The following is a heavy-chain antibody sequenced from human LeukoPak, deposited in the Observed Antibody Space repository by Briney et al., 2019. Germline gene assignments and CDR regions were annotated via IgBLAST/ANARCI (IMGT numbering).Heavy chain of an antibody. V-gene: IGHV3-7*01. CDR2: IKQDGSEK. CDR3: ARDPGECSSTSCFIDAFDI. CDR1: GFTFSSYW. Sequence: GGSLRLSCAASGFTFSSYWMSWVRQAPGKGLEWVANIKQDGSEKYYVDSVKGRFTISRDNAKNSLYLQMNSLRAEDTAVYYCARDPGECSSTSCFIDAFDIWGQGTMVTVSS. D-gene: IGHD2-2*01. J-gene: IGHJ3*02.